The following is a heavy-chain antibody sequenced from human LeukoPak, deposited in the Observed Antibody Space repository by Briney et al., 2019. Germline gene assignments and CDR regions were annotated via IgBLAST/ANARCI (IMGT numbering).Heavy chain of an antibody. CDR1: GGSINSYN. CDR3: ARSRSGRSRSQFDN. J-gene: IGHJ4*02. D-gene: IGHD3-22*01. CDR2: IYTSESA. Sequence: SETLSLTCTVSGGSINSYNWSWIRQPAGKGLEWIGRIYTSESANYSPSLKSRVTMSVDTSNNQFSLKLSSVTAADTAVYYCARSRSGRSRSQFDNWGQGALVTVSS. V-gene: IGHV4-4*07.